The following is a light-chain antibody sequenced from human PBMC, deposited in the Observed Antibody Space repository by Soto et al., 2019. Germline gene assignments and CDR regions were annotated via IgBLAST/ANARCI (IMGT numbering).Light chain of an antibody. Sequence: QSALTQPASVSASPGQSITISCTGTNSDVGKFDYVSWYQHHPGKAPKLVISAVTRRSSGISDRFSGSKSGNTATLTISGLQAEDEADYYCASYTNSSTPYVFGTGTKVTVL. CDR3: ASYTNSSTPYV. J-gene: IGLJ1*01. V-gene: IGLV2-14*01. CDR1: NSDVGKFDY. CDR2: AVT.